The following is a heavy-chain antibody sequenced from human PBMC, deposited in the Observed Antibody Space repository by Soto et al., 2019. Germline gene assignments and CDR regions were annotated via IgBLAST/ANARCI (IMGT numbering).Heavy chain of an antibody. J-gene: IGHJ6*02. CDR3: ARTVGYYYGMDV. D-gene: IGHD4-17*01. CDR1: GYTFTSYA. Sequence: QVQLVQSGAEVKKPGASVKVSCKASGYTFTSYAMHWVRQAPGQRLEWMGWINAGNGNTKYSQKFQGRVTITRDTSASTAYLELSSLRSEDTAGYYCARTVGYYYGMDVWGQGTTVTVSS. CDR2: INAGNGNT. V-gene: IGHV1-3*01.